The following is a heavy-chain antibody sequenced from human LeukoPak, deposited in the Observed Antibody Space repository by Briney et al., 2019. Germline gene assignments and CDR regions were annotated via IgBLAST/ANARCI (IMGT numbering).Heavy chain of an antibody. V-gene: IGHV1-69*02. Sequence: GASVKVSCKAAGGSFSRYNINWVRQAPGQGLEWMGRIIPILGIANYAQKFQGRVTITADKSTSTAYMELSSLRSEDTAVYYCARGGDGYNFDYWGQGTLVTVSS. CDR3: ARGGDGYNFDY. CDR2: IIPILGIA. D-gene: IGHD5-24*01. J-gene: IGHJ4*02. CDR1: GGSFSRYN.